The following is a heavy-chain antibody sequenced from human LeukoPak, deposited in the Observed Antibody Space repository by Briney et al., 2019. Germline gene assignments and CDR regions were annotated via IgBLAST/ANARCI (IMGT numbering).Heavy chain of an antibody. V-gene: IGHV1-46*01. CDR1: GYTFTSYY. CDR3: ARGGSEQQLGP. CDR2: INPSGGST. D-gene: IGHD6-13*01. J-gene: IGHJ4*02. Sequence: ASVTVSCKASGYTFTSYYMHWVRQAPGQGLEWMGIINPSGGSTSYAQKFQGRVTMTRETSTSTVYMELSSLRSEDTAVYYCARGGSEQQLGPWGQGTLVTVSS.